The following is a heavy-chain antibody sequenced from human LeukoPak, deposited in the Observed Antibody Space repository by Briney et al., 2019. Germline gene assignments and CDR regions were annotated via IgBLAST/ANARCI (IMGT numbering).Heavy chain of an antibody. D-gene: IGHD3-22*01. CDR1: GFTFSSYS. V-gene: IGHV3-48*04. CDR2: IRSSSSTI. J-gene: IGHJ4*02. CDR3: AWLYYDSSGYYREVKDDY. Sequence: GGSLRLSCAASGFTFSSYSMNWVRQAPGKGLEWVSYIRSSSSTIYYADSVKGRFTISRDNAKNSLYLQMNSLRAEDTAVYYCAWLYYDSSGYYREVKDDYWGQGTLVTVSS.